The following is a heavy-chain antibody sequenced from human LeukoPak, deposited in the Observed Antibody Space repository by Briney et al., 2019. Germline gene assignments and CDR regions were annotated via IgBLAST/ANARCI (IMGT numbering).Heavy chain of an antibody. CDR1: GGTFSSYA. D-gene: IGHD6-13*01. V-gene: IGHV1-69*06. Sequence: GASVKVSCKASGGTFSSYAISWVRQAPGQGLEWMGGIIPIFGTANYAQKFQGRVTITADKSTSTAYMELSGLRSEDTAVYYCASVQGSSWLNWFDPWGHGTLVTVSS. CDR3: ASVQGSSWLNWFDP. CDR2: IIPIFGTA. J-gene: IGHJ5*02.